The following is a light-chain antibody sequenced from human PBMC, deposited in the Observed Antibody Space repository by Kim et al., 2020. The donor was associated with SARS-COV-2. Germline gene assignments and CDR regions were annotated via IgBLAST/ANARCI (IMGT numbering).Light chain of an antibody. V-gene: IGLV3-21*04. CDR3: QVWDSSSDHMV. J-gene: IGLJ2*01. CDR2: YDS. CDR1: NIGSKS. Sequence: PGNAARITCGGHNIGSKSVPWYQQKPALATVLVIYYDSDRPSGIPERFSGSNSGNTATLTISRVEAGDEADYYCQVWDSSSDHMVFGGGTQLTVL.